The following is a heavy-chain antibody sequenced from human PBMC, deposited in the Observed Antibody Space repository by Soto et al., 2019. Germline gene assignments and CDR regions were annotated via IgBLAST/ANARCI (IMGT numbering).Heavy chain of an antibody. Sequence: EVQLVESGGGLVKPGGSLRLSCAASGFTFSSYSMNWVRQAPGKGLEWVSSISSSSSYIYYADSVKGRFTISRDNAKNSLYLQMNSLRADDTAVYYCASLYSSGYYYYGMDVWGQGTTVTVSS. CDR3: ASLYSSGYYYYGMDV. CDR2: ISSSSSYI. CDR1: GFTFSSYS. V-gene: IGHV3-21*01. D-gene: IGHD6-19*01. J-gene: IGHJ6*02.